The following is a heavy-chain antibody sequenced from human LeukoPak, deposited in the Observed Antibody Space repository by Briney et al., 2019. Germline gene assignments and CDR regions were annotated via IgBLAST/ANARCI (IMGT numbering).Heavy chain of an antibody. D-gene: IGHD3-10*01. CDR1: GGSINSY. V-gene: IGHV4-4*07. Sequence: SETLSLTCTVSGGSINSYWSWIRQPAGKGLEWIGRIYTSGSTNYNPSLKSRVTLSVDTSKNQFSLKLSSVTAADTAVYYCARDPYGYFYMDVWGKGTTVTISS. J-gene: IGHJ6*03. CDR2: IYTSGST. CDR3: ARDPYGYFYMDV.